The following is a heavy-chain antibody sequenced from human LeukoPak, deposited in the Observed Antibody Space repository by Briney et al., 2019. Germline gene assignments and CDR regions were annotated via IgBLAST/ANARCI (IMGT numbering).Heavy chain of an antibody. D-gene: IGHD3-22*01. CDR2: IYYSGST. Sequence: SETLSLTCTVSGGSISSYYWSWVRQPPGKGLEWIGYIYYSGSTKYNPSPKSRVTISVDTSNNQSSLKLSSVTAADTAVYYCAGDTSGYYVVPYWGQGTLVTVSS. CDR3: AGDTSGYYVVPY. J-gene: IGHJ4*02. V-gene: IGHV4-59*01. CDR1: GGSISSYY.